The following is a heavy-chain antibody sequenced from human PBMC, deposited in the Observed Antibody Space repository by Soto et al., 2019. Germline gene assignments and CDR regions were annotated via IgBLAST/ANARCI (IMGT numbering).Heavy chain of an antibody. CDR2: IWYDGSNK. D-gene: IGHD5-18*01. CDR3: AREAIARGYSYGLPFEA. Sequence: PVGSLRLSCASSVFTFSSYGMHCVRQSPGKGLEWVAVIWYDGSNKYYADSVKGRFTISRDNSKNTLYLQMNSLRAEDTAVYYCAREAIARGYSYGLPFEAWGQGPLVIVSS. V-gene: IGHV3-33*01. J-gene: IGHJ5*02. CDR1: VFTFSSYG.